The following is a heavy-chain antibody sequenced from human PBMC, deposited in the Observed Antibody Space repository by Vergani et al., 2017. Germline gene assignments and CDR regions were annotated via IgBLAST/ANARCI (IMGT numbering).Heavy chain of an antibody. D-gene: IGHD3-22*01. CDR1: GYTFTGYY. V-gene: IGHV1-2*02. Sequence: QVQLVQSGAEVKKPGASVKVSCKASGYTFTGYYMHWVRQALGQGLEWMGWINPNSDGTNYAQKFQGRVTMTRDTSISTAYMELSRLRSDDTAVYYCARVSNYYDSSGMGDWGQGTLVTVSS. CDR3: ARVSNYYDSSGMGD. CDR2: INPNSDGT. J-gene: IGHJ4*02.